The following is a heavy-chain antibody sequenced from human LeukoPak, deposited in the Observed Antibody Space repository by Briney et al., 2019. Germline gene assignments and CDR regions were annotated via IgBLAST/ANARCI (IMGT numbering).Heavy chain of an antibody. D-gene: IGHD3-3*01. CDR2: IDHGGST. CDR1: GVSISSYY. Sequence: SETLSLTCTVSGVSISSYYWSWLRQPPGQRLEGIGNIDHGGSTYYNPSHKSLTTISVDLSRNQFFVRLNSVTAADTAVYHCARHQNFDFWSGSYSVEAISLYKWFDPWGLGTQVIVSS. CDR3: ARHQNFDFWSGSYSVEAISLYKWFDP. J-gene: IGHJ5*02. V-gene: IGHV4-59*08.